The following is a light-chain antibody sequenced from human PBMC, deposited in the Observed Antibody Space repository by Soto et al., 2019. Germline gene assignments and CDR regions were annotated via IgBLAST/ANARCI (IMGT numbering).Light chain of an antibody. V-gene: IGLV7-46*01. CDR3: LLSYNGPYV. CDR2: DTT. Sequence: QAVVTQEPSLTVSPGGTVILTCGSSTGAVTNGHYPYWFQQKPGQAPRILIYDTTNRHSWTPARFSGSLLGGKAALTLSGAQPEDEAEYYCLLSYNGPYVFGTGTKVTVL. CDR1: TGAVTNGHY. J-gene: IGLJ1*01.